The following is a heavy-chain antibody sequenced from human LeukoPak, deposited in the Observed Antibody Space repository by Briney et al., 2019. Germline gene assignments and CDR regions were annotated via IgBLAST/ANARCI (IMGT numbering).Heavy chain of an antibody. D-gene: IGHD5-18*01. CDR3: ARGLSRYSYGYRGNAFDI. Sequence: SQTLSLTCTVSGGSISSGGYYWSWIRQHPGKGLEWIGEINHSGGTNYNPSLKSRVTISVDTSKNQFSLKLSSVTAADTAVYYCARGLSRYSYGYRGNAFDIWGQGTMVTVSS. CDR1: GGSISSGGYY. V-gene: IGHV4-31*03. CDR2: INHSGGT. J-gene: IGHJ3*02.